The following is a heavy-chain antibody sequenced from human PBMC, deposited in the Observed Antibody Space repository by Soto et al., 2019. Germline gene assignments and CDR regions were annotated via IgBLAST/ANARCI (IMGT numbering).Heavy chain of an antibody. CDR3: ARAPPGCGSSGCYFDY. D-gene: IGHD6-19*01. Sequence: GGSLRLSCAASGFTFSDYYMSWISQAPGKGLEWVSYISSSGSTIYYADSVKGRFTISRDNAKNSLYLQMNSLRAEDTAVYYCARAPPGCGSSGCYFDYWGQGTLVTVSS. CDR1: GFTFSDYY. V-gene: IGHV3-11*01. CDR2: ISSSGSTI. J-gene: IGHJ4*02.